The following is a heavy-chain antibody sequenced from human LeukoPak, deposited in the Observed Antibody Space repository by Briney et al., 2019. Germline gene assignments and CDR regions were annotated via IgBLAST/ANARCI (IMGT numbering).Heavy chain of an antibody. V-gene: IGHV4-39*07. CDR1: NASISSNTYY. CDR2: INYRGST. Sequence: PSETLSLTCTVSNASISSNTYYRAWIRQPPGKGLEYIVSINYRGSTYYNPSLKSRVTLSVDTSKNQFSLKLNSVTAADTAVYYCATYKYDYVWGNQHFDYWGQGTLVAVSS. CDR3: ATYKYDYVWGNQHFDY. J-gene: IGHJ4*02. D-gene: IGHD3-16*01.